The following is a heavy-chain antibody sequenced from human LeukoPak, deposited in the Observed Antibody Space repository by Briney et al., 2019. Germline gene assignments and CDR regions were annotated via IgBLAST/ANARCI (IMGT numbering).Heavy chain of an antibody. Sequence: KPSETLSLTCTVSGGSISSGGYYWSWIRQPPGKGLEWIGEINHSGSTNYNPSLKSRVTISVDTSENQFSLKLSSVTAADTAVYYCGRAQGVDFDYWGQGTLVTVSS. J-gene: IGHJ4*02. V-gene: IGHV4-39*07. CDR1: GGSISSGGYY. D-gene: IGHD3-10*01. CDR2: INHSGST. CDR3: GRAQGVDFDY.